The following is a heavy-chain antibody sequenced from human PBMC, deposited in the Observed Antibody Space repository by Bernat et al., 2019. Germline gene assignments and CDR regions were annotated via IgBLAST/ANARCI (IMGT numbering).Heavy chain of an antibody. V-gene: IGHV3-15*01. D-gene: IGHD2-2*02. J-gene: IGHJ4*02. CDR1: GFSFIDAW. Sequence: EVQVVESGGGLVKPGESLRLSCAGSGFSFIDAWMTWVRQAPGTGPEWVGRIKSKRAGGGMNYAAPVKGRFTISRDDSKNTLYLQINSLKTEDTAVYYCLADIPRPLSQIDYWGQGTLVTVSS. CDR3: LADIPRPLSQIDY. CDR2: IKSKRAGGGM.